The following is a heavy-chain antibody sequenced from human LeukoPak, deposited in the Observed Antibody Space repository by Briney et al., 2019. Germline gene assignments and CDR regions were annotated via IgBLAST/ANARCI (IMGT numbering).Heavy chain of an antibody. CDR2: IIPIFGTA. V-gene: IGHV1-69*13. D-gene: IGHD3-9*01. CDR1: GGTFSSYA. Sequence: SVKVSCKASGGTFSSYAISWVRQAPGQGLEWMGGIIPIFGTANYAQKFQGRVTITADESTSTAYMELSSLRSEDTAVYYCARGSYPRYDILTGHPFDYWGQGTLVTVSS. J-gene: IGHJ4*02. CDR3: ARGSYPRYDILTGHPFDY.